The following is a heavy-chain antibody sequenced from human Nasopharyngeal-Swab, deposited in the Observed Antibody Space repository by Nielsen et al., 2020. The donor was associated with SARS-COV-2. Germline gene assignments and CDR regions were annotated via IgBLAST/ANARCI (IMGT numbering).Heavy chain of an antibody. CDR3: ASPPRNYYDSSGFS. CDR1: GGTFSSYA. D-gene: IGHD3-22*01. V-gene: IGHV1-69*06. J-gene: IGHJ4*02. Sequence: SVEVSCKASGGTFSSYAISWVRQAPGQGLEWMGGIIPIFGTANYAQKFQGRVTITADKSTSTAYMELSSLRSEDTAVYYCASPPRNYYDSSGFSWGQGTLVTVSS. CDR2: IIPIFGTA.